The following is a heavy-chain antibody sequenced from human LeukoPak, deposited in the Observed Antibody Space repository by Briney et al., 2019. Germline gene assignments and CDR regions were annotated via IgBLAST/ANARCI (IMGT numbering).Heavy chain of an antibody. CDR3: VTYYFDSSGPKKNY. Sequence: LRLSCTASGFTFGDYAMSWFRQAPGKGLEWIGEINHSGSTNYNPSLKSRVTISVDTSKKQFSLKLSSVTAADTAVYYCVTYYFDSSGPKKNYWGQGTLVTVSS. CDR2: INHSGST. J-gene: IGHJ4*02. D-gene: IGHD3-22*01. V-gene: IGHV4-34*08. CDR1: GFTFGDYA.